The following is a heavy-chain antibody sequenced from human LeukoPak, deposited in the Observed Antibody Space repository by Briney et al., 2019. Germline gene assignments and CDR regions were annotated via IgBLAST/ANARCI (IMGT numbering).Heavy chain of an antibody. J-gene: IGHJ3*02. CDR3: ARERVRGVIPDAFDI. CDR1: GGSISSGDYY. CDR2: IYYSGST. Sequence: SETLSLTCTVSGGSISSGDYYWSWIRQPPGKGLEWIGYIYYSGSTYYNPSLKSRVTISVDTSKNQFSLKLSSVTAADTAVYYCARERVRGVIPDAFDIWGQGTMVTVSS. D-gene: IGHD3-10*01. V-gene: IGHV4-30-4*01.